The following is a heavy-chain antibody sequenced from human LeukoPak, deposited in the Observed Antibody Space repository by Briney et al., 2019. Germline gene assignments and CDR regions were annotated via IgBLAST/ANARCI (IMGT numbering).Heavy chain of an antibody. CDR2: VSGGGDGT. J-gene: IGHJ4*02. CDR3: AKTPQGYSAYYDY. D-gene: IGHD5-12*01. Sequence: PGGSLRLSCAASGFTFNNCAMSWVRQAPGKGLEWVSTVSGGGDGTFYADSVKGRFTISRDNSGNTLSLQMNSLRAEDTDVYFCAKTPQGYSAYYDYWGQGALVTVSS. V-gene: IGHV3-23*01. CDR1: GFTFNNCA.